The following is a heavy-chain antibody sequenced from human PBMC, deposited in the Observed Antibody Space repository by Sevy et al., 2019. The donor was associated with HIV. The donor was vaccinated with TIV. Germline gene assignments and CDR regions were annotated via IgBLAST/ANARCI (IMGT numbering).Heavy chain of an antibody. D-gene: IGHD2-8*01. J-gene: IGHJ4*02. CDR3: VRDDSYAFDF. V-gene: IGHV3-48*01. CDR2: IAGTTSHI. CDR1: GFTFSYFS. Sequence: GGSLRLSCAASGFTFSYFSLNWVRQAPGKGLEWIAYIAGTTSHIYYSGSMKGRVTISRDNAKNSVYLQMSSLRAEDTAIYYCVRDDSYAFDFWGQGALVTVSS.